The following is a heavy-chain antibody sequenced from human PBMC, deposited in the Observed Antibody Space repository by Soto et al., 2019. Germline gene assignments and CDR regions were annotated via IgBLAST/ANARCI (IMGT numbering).Heavy chain of an antibody. D-gene: IGHD3-10*01. CDR3: ARDFKSSVGKPYYYGSGSYYGMDD. Sequence: SETLSLTCTVSGGSISSYCWSWIRQPPGKXLEWKGYIYYSGSTNSNPSLKSRVTISVDTSKNQFSLKLSSVTAADTAVYYGARDFKSSVGKPYYYGSGSYYGMDDWGQGTTVTVSS. CDR1: GGSISSYC. V-gene: IGHV4-59*01. J-gene: IGHJ6*02. CDR2: IYYSGST.